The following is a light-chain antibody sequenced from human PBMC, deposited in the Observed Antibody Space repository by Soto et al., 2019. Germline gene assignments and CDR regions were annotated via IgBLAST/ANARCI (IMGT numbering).Light chain of an antibody. J-gene: IGKJ1*01. CDR3: QLYGSSPWT. CDR2: VVS. Sequence: EIVLTQSPGTLSLSPGERATLSCRASQSVSNSYLAWYQQKPGQAPRLLIHVVSIRATGIPDRFSGSGSGTDFTLSISRLEPEDFAVYYCQLYGSSPWTGGQGTKVEIK. CDR1: QSVSNSY. V-gene: IGKV3-20*01.